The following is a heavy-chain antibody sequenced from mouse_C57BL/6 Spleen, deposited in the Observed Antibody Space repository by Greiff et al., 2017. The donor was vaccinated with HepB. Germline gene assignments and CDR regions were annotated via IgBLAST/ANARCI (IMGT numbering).Heavy chain of an antibody. CDR3: ARSAVVEWFAY. V-gene: IGHV1-66*01. J-gene: IGHJ3*01. CDR1: GYSFTSYY. Sequence: QVQLQQSGPELVKPGASVKISCKASGYSFTSYYIHWVKQRPGQGLEWIGWIYPGSGNTKYNEKFKGKATLTADTSSSTAYMQLSSLTSEDSAVYYCARSAVVEWFAYWGQGTLVTVSA. D-gene: IGHD1-1*02. CDR2: IYPGSGNT.